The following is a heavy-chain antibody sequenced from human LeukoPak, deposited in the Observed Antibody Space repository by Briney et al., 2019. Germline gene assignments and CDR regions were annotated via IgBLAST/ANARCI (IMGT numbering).Heavy chain of an antibody. V-gene: IGHV1-69*01. CDR3: ARGTYCSSTSCYDKNWFDP. CDR2: IIPIFGTA. D-gene: IGHD2-2*01. CDR1: GGTFSSYA. J-gene: IGHJ5*02. Sequence: ASVKVSCKASGGTFSSYAISWVRRAPGQGLEWMGGIIPIFGTANYAQKFQGRVTITADESTSTAYMELSSLRSEDTAVYYCARGTYCSSTSCYDKNWFDPWGQGTLVTVSS.